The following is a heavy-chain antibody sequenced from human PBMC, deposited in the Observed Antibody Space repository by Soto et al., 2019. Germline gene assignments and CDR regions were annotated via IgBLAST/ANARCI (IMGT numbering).Heavy chain of an antibody. J-gene: IGHJ4*02. CDR2: MNPNSGNT. CDR3: ARERTGTRGGDY. Sequence: ASVKVSCKASGYTFTSYDINCVRQATGQGLEWMGWMNPNSGNTGYAQKFQGRVTMTMNTSISTAYMELSSLRSEDTAVYYCARERTGTRGGDYWGQGTLVTVSS. CDR1: GYTFTSYD. D-gene: IGHD1-1*01. V-gene: IGHV1-8*01.